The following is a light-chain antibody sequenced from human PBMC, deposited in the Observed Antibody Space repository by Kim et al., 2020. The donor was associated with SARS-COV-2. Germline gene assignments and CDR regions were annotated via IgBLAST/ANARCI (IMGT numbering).Light chain of an antibody. J-gene: IGLJ2*01. V-gene: IGLV3-21*04. CDR1: SIGSKS. CDR2: YDS. Sequence: SYVVTQPPSVSVAPGRTARITCGGNSIGSKSVHWYQQMPGQAPVLVISYDSDRPSGIPERFSGSNSGNTATLTISRVEAGDEADYYCQVWDSSSDHRAVFGGGTQLTVL. CDR3: QVWDSSSDHRAV.